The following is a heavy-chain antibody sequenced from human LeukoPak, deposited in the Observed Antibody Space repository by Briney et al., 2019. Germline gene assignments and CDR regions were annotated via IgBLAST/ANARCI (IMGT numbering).Heavy chain of an antibody. Sequence: PSETLSLTCAVYGGSFSGYYWSWIRQPPGKGLEWIGEINHSGSTNYNPSLKSRVTISVDTSKNQFSLKLSFVTAADTAVYYCARAYYDFWSGYPDAFDIWGQGTMVTVSS. CDR2: INHSGST. J-gene: IGHJ3*02. V-gene: IGHV4-34*01. D-gene: IGHD3-3*01. CDR1: GGSFSGYY. CDR3: ARAYYDFWSGYPDAFDI.